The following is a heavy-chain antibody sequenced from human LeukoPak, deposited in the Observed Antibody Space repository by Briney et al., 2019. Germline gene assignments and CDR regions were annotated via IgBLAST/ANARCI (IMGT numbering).Heavy chain of an antibody. CDR1: GFTFSDYY. CDR3: ARGIRQYAKSYFDY. D-gene: IGHD4-11*01. V-gene: IGHV3-11*01. J-gene: IGHJ4*02. CDR2: ISSSGTTI. Sequence: GGSLRLSCAASGFTFSDYYMSWIRQAPGKGLEWLSYISSSGTTIYYTDSVKSRFTISRDNAKNSLYLQMNSLRAEDTAVYYCARGIRQYAKSYFDYWGQGTLVTVSS.